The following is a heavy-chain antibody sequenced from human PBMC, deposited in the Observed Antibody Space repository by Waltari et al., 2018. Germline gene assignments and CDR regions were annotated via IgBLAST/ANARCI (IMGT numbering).Heavy chain of an antibody. CDR2: IHHSGSA. D-gene: IGHD1-1*01. CDR3: ARQPIEGNLPDWFDP. Sequence: QVQLQQSGPGLVKPSETLSLTCTVSGYSISNVYYGGWIRQPPGKGLEWIGSIHHSGSAYYNPSLNSRVTISLETSKNQFSLKLTSVAATDTAIYYCARQPIEGNLPDWFDPWGQGTLVTVSS. CDR1: GYSISNVYY. V-gene: IGHV4-38-2*02. J-gene: IGHJ5*02.